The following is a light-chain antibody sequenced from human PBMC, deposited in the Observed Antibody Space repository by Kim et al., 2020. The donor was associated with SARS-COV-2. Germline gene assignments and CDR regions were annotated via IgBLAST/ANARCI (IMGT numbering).Light chain of an antibody. CDR3: HQSFSLPYT. CDR1: QNFRTY. V-gene: IGKV1-39*01. J-gene: IGKJ2*01. Sequence: DIQMTQSPSSLSAAVGDTITITCRASQNFRTYVNWYQQRPGRAPNLLIYAASSLHSGVPSRFSGSGSAAVFTLTISSLQPEDFATYYCHQSFSLPYTFGQGTKLEI. CDR2: AAS.